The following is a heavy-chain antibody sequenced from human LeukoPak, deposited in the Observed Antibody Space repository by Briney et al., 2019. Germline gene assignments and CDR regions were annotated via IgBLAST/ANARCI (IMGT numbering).Heavy chain of an antibody. CDR3: AKATVVPAAMDGATYYYYMDV. CDR1: GFTFSSYG. V-gene: IGHV3-30*02. CDR2: IRYDGSNK. Sequence: GGSLRLSCAASGFTFSSYGMHWVRQAPGKGLEWVAFIRYDGSNKYYADSVKGRFTISRDNSKNTLYLQMNSLRAEDTAVYYCAKATVVPAAMDGATYYYYMDVWGKGTTVTISS. J-gene: IGHJ6*03. D-gene: IGHD2-2*01.